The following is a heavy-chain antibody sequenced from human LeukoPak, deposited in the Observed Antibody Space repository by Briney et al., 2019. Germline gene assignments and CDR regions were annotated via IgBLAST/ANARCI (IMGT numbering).Heavy chain of an antibody. Sequence: GGSLRLSCVASGFTFSDYAMNWVRQAPGKGLEWVSTFKTNSGQVYYAESVRGRFTISRDNSKNTLYLQMNSLRAEDTAVYYCTRADYTYYYDSSGYWTADYWGQGTLVTVSS. V-gene: IGHV3-23*01. CDR1: GFTFSDYA. CDR2: FKTNSGQV. CDR3: TRADYTYYYDSSGYWTADY. D-gene: IGHD3-22*01. J-gene: IGHJ4*02.